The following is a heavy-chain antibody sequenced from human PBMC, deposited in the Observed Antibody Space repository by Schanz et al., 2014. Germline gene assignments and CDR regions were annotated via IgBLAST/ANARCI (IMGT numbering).Heavy chain of an antibody. J-gene: IGHJ4*02. CDR3: ASPALVQGLMPEYYFDY. CDR2: ISHDGNNK. CDR1: GFAFRSYA. V-gene: IGHV3-30-3*01. D-gene: IGHD3-10*01. Sequence: QAQLVESGGGVVQPGRSLRLSCAASGFAFRSYAMHWVRQAPGKGLEWAALISHDGNNKHYVDSVEGRFTISRDNSKSMLFLEMSSLRVEDTAVYYCASPALVQGLMPEYYFDYWGQGTLVTVSS.